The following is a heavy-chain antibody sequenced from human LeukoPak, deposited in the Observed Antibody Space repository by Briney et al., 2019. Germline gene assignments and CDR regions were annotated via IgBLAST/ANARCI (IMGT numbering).Heavy chain of an antibody. CDR2: IHHSGNT. CDR3: ARHEGSYYDKSGYTFDW. J-gene: IGHJ4*02. CDR1: GGSMSSYY. Sequence: NPSETLSLTCSVSGGSMSSYYWGWIRQPPGKGLEWIGSIHHSGNTYYNASLKSRVTISVDTSKNQFFLKLSSVTAADGAVYYCARHEGSYYDKSGYTFDWWGQGTLVTVSS. V-gene: IGHV4-39*01. D-gene: IGHD3-22*01.